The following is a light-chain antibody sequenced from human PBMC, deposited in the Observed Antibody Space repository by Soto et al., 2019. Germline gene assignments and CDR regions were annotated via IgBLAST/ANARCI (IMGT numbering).Light chain of an antibody. CDR1: QTFSKSF. V-gene: IGKV3-20*01. Sequence: EIVMTHSPSTLSVSPGLRSNLSCRASQTFSKSFLSWFQQIPGQAPRLLIYGASMRATGIPDRLSGSGSGTEFTLTISRMEPEDFAVYYCQQCGSSSTFGQGTRLEIK. J-gene: IGKJ5*01. CDR2: GAS. CDR3: QQCGSSST.